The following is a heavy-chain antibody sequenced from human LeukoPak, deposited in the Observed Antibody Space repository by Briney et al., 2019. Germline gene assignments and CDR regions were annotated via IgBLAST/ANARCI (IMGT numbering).Heavy chain of an antibody. V-gene: IGHV4-34*01. Sequence: SSETLSLTCAVYGGSFSVYYWSWIRQPPGKGLEWIGEINHSGSTNYNPSLKSRVTISVDTSKNQFSLKLSSVTAADTAVYYCARGLRYFESDYWGQGTLVTVSS. CDR1: GGSFSVYY. D-gene: IGHD3-9*01. J-gene: IGHJ4*02. CDR3: ARGLRYFESDY. CDR2: INHSGST.